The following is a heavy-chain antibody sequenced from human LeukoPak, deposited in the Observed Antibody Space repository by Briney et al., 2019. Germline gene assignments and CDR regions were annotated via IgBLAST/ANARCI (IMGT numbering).Heavy chain of an antibody. CDR2: MNPNSGNT. D-gene: IGHD2-2*02. V-gene: IGHV1-8*01. Sequence: ASVKVSCKASGYTFTGYDINWVRQATGQGLEWMGWMNPNSGNTGYAQKFQGRVTMTRNTSISTAYMELSSLRSEDTAVYYCARAYSLGYCSSTSCYTGNWFDPWGQGTLVTVSS. J-gene: IGHJ5*02. CDR3: ARAYSLGYCSSTSCYTGNWFDP. CDR1: GYTFTGYD.